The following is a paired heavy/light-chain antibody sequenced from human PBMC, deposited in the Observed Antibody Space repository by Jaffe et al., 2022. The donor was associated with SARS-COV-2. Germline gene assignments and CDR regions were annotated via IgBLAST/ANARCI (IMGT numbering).Heavy chain of an antibody. V-gene: IGHV4-4*02. CDR1: GGSISSSNW. CDR3: ARLGTTGPNMATTIDY. D-gene: IGHD5-12*01. Sequence: QVQLQESGPGLVKPSGTLSLTCAVSGGSISSSNWWSWVRQPPGKGLEWIGEIYHSGSTNYNPSLKSRVTISVDKSKNQFSLKLSSVTAADTAVYYCARLGTTGPNMATTIDYWGQGTLVTVSS. CDR2: IYHSGST. J-gene: IGHJ4*02.
Light chain of an antibody. CDR2: AAS. J-gene: IGKJ4*01. CDR1: QSISSY. Sequence: DIQMTQSPSSLSASVGDRVTITCRASQSISSYLNWYQQKPGKAPKLLIYAASSLQSGVPSRFSGSGSGTDFTLTISSLQPEDFATYYCQQSYTPLTFGGGTKVEIK. CDR3: QQSYTPLT. V-gene: IGKV1-39*01.